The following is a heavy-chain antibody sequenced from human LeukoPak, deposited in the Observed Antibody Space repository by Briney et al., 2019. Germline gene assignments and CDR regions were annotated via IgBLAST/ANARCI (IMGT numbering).Heavy chain of an antibody. CDR2: IYPGDSDT. D-gene: IGHD3-10*01. J-gene: IGHJ4*02. Sequence: GESLKISCXGSEYSFTTYWIGWVRQMPGKGLKWMGIIYPGDSDTRYSPSFQGQVTISVDKSISTAYLQWSSLKASDTAMYYCARLLFSGTYYEYYFDYWGQGTLVTVSS. CDR3: ARLLFSGTYYEYYFDY. V-gene: IGHV5-51*01. CDR1: EYSFTTYW.